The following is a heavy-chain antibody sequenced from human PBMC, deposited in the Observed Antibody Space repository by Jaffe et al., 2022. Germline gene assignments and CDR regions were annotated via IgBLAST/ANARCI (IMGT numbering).Heavy chain of an antibody. Sequence: QVQLQQWGAGLLKPSETLSLTCAVYGGSFSGYYWSWIRQPPGKGLEWIGEINHSGSTNYNPSLKSRVTISVDTSKNQFSLKLSSVTAADTAVYYCARRPYGYCSGGSCANWFDPWGQGTLVTVSS. V-gene: IGHV4-34*01. CDR2: INHSGST. CDR1: GGSFSGYY. CDR3: ARRPYGYCSGGSCANWFDP. D-gene: IGHD2-15*01. J-gene: IGHJ5*02.